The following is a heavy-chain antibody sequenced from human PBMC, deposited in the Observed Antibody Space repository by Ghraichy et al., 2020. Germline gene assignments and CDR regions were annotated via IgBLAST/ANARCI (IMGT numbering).Heavy chain of an antibody. CDR3: ATNHGDYAKSVLDY. CDR2: IYYTGIT. J-gene: IGHJ4*02. V-gene: IGHV4-31*02. Sequence: SQTLSLTCTVSGGSIRSAGYYWTWIRQHQHPGKSLEWIGNIYYTGITDYNPSLKSRIAISVDTSKHQFSLNLDSVTAADTAVYYCATNHGDYAKSVLDYWGQGALVTVSS. CDR1: GGSIRSAGYY. D-gene: IGHD4-17*01.